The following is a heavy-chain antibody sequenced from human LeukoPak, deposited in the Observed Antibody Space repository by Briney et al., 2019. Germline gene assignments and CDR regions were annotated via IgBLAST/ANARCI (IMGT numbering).Heavy chain of an antibody. D-gene: IGHD3-22*01. V-gene: IGHV4-31*03. CDR2: IYYSGST. CDR3: ARDSVDHYDSSGYYSPHYFDY. CDR1: GGSISSGGYY. J-gene: IGHJ4*02. Sequence: SETLSLTCTVSGGSISSGGYYWSWIRQHPGKGLEWIGYIYYSGSTYYNPSLKSRVTISVDTSKNQFSLRLSSVTAADTAMYYCARDSVDHYDSSGYYSPHYFDYWGQGTLVTVSS.